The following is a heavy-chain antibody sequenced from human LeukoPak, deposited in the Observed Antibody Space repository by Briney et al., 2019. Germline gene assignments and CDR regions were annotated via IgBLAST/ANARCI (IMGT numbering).Heavy chain of an antibody. J-gene: IGHJ4*02. Sequence: HSGGSLRLSCAASGSTFSSYAMHWVRQAPGKGLEWVAVISYDGSNKYYADSVKGRFTISRDNSKNTLYLQMNSLRAEDTAVYYCARGPLGLSSSSSCSGGSCYRIRAYYFDYWGQGTLVTVSS. CDR1: GSTFSSYA. D-gene: IGHD2-15*01. CDR3: ARGPLGLSSSSSCSGGSCYRIRAYYFDY. V-gene: IGHV3-30*04. CDR2: ISYDGSNK.